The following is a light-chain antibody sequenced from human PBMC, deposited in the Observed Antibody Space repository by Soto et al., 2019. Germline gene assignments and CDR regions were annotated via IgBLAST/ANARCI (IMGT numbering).Light chain of an antibody. Sequence: QAVVTQPPSASGPPGQSVTISCTGTSSDVGGYKYVSWYQQHPGKAPKLMIFEVNKRPSGVPDRFSGSKSGNTASLTVSGLQAEDEADYYCSSYAGINNLGVFGTGTKLTVL. V-gene: IGLV2-8*01. CDR1: SSDVGGYKY. CDR2: EVN. CDR3: SSYAGINNLGV. J-gene: IGLJ1*01.